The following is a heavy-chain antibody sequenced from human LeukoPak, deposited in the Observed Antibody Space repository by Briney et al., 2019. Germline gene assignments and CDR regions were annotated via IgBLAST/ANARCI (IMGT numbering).Heavy chain of an antibody. Sequence: SETLSLTCTVSGGSISSYYWSWIRQPPGKGLEWIGYIYYSGSTNYNPSLKSRVTISVDTSKNQFSLKLSSVTAADTAVYYCARSPSGSWDFDYWGQGTLVTVSS. CDR1: GGSISSYY. V-gene: IGHV4-59*01. D-gene: IGHD6-13*01. CDR2: IYYSGST. CDR3: ARSPSGSWDFDY. J-gene: IGHJ4*02.